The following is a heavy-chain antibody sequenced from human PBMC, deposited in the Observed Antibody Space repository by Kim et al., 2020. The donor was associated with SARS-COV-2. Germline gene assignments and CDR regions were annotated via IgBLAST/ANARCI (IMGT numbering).Heavy chain of an antibody. D-gene: IGHD4-17*01. CDR3: AAQGTVTTSLY. J-gene: IGHJ1*01. CDR1: GFTFITYA. V-gene: IGHV3-23*01. CDR2: ISGSGGSS. Sequence: GGSLRLSCAASGFTFITYAMSWVRQAPGKGLEWVSTISGSGGSSYYADSVTGRFTISRDNSKNTLYLQMNSLRAEDTAVFYCAAQGTVTTSLYWGQGSL.